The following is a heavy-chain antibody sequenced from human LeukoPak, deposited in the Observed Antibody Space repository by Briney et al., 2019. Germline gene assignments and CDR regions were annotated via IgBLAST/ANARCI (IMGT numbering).Heavy chain of an antibody. CDR2: ISGSGGST. D-gene: IGHD2-2*01. J-gene: IGHJ4*02. Sequence: QSGGSLRLSCAASGFTFSSYAMSWVRQAPGKGLGWVSAISGSGGSTYYADSVKGRFTISGDNSKNSLYLQMNSLRAEDTAVYYCAKRSLPVVPAASLDYWGQGTLVTVSS. V-gene: IGHV3-23*01. CDR1: GFTFSSYA. CDR3: AKRSLPVVPAASLDY.